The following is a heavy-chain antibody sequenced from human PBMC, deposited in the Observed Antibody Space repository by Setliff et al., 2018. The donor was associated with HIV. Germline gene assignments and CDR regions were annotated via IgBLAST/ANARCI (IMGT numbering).Heavy chain of an antibody. CDR2: IRNKKNGGTT. Sequence: GSLRLSCAASGFTFTSYWMIWVRQAPGKGLEWVARIRNKKNGGTTYYAAPVEGRFTISRDDSKNTLSLQMNSLKTEDTAIYYCTTDLGSGRFSWNNNWGQGTLVTVSS. J-gene: IGHJ4*02. CDR1: GFTFTSYW. CDR3: TTDLGSGRFSWNNN. V-gene: IGHV3-15*06. D-gene: IGHD1-26*01.